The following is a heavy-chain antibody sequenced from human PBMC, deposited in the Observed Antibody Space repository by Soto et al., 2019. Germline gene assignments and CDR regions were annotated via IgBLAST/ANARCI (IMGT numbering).Heavy chain of an antibody. CDR1: GFTFSSYG. V-gene: IGHV3-33*01. CDR2: IWYDGSNK. D-gene: IGHD3-10*01. J-gene: IGHJ4*02. CDR3: AREGSGNDY. Sequence: QVQLVESGGGVVQPGRSLRLSCAASGFTFSSYGVHWVRQAPGKGLEWVAVIWYDGSNKYYADSVKGRFTISRDNSKNTLYLQMNSLRAEDTAVYYCAREGSGNDYWGQGTLVTVSS.